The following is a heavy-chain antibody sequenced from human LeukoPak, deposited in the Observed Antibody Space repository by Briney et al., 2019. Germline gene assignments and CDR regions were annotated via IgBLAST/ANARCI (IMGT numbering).Heavy chain of an antibody. V-gene: IGHV1-8*03. J-gene: IGHJ5*02. CDR3: ARDNYGAEEGIGSSLVWFDP. D-gene: IGHD4-11*01. CDR2: MNPNSGNT. CDR1: GYTFTSYD. Sequence: ASVKVSCKASGYTFTSYDINWVRQATGQGLEWMGWMNPNSGNTGYAQKFQGRVTITRNTSISTAYMELSSLRSEDTAVYYCARDNYGAEEGIGSSLVWFDPWGQGTLVTVSS.